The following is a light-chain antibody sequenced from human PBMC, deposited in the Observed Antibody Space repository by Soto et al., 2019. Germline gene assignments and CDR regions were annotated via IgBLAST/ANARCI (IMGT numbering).Light chain of an antibody. CDR2: AAS. CDR1: QSISGY. V-gene: IGKV1-39*01. Sequence: DIQVTQSPSSLSASVGDRVTITCRASQSISGYLNWYQHKPGEAPKLLIYAASSLQGGVPSRFSGSESGPDFTLTISSLQPEDFATYYCQQSYSTPLAFGGGTKVEIK. J-gene: IGKJ4*01. CDR3: QQSYSTPLA.